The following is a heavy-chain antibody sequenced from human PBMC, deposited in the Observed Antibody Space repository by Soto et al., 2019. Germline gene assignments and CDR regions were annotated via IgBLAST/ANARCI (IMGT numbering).Heavy chain of an antibody. D-gene: IGHD3-3*01. CDR1: GGSIRSYY. J-gene: IGHJ4*02. Sequence: PSGTPSPTCTVSGGSIRSYYWRWFRQPPGKGLEWIGYIYYSGSTNYNPSLKSRVTISVDTSKNQFSLKLSSVTAADTAVYYCAGPGYDFWSGYYGYWGQGTLVTVSS. CDR3: AGPGYDFWSGYYGY. CDR2: IYYSGST. V-gene: IGHV4-59*08.